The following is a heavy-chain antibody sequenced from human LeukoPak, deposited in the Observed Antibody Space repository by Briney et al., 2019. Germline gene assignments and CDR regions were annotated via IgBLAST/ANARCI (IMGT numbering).Heavy chain of an antibody. J-gene: IGHJ4*02. D-gene: IGHD3-22*01. Sequence: PGGSLRLSCAASGFTFSSYAMSWVRQAPGKGLEWVSAISGSGGSTYYADSVKGRFTISRDNSKNTLYLQMSSLRAEDTAVYYCAKDRGVYDSNPIDYWGQGTLVTVSS. V-gene: IGHV3-23*01. CDR2: ISGSGGST. CDR3: AKDRGVYDSNPIDY. CDR1: GFTFSSYA.